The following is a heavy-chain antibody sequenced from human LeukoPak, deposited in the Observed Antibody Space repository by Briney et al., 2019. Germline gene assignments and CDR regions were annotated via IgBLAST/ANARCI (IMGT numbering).Heavy chain of an antibody. J-gene: IGHJ4*02. V-gene: IGHV1-24*01. CDR1: GYTLTELS. Sequence: GASVKVSCKVSGYTLTELSMHWVRQAPGKGLEWMGGFDPEDGETIYAQKFQGRVTMTEDTSTDTAYMELSSLRSEDTAVYYCARGKDYYDSSGYYDNWGQGTLVTVSS. CDR2: FDPEDGET. D-gene: IGHD3-22*01. CDR3: ARGKDYYDSSGYYDN.